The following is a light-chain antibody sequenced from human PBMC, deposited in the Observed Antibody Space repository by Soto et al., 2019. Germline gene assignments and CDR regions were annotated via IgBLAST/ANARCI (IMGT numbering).Light chain of an antibody. CDR1: SSDVGSYNY. J-gene: IGLJ2*01. Sequence: QSALTQPPSASGSPGQSVTISCTGTSSDVGSYNYVSWYQQHPGKAPKLMIDEVSKRPSGVPDRFSGSKSGNTASLTVSGIQAEDEADYYCSSYAGSNIVFGGGTKVTVL. CDR2: EVS. CDR3: SSYAGSNIV. V-gene: IGLV2-8*01.